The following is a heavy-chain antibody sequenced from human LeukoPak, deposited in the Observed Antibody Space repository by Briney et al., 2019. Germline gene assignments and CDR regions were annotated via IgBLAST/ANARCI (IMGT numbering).Heavy chain of an antibody. J-gene: IGHJ5*02. CDR3: ARGYYDFWSGYYNNWFDP. CDR1: GYTFTSYD. CDR2: MNPNSGNT. D-gene: IGHD3-3*01. V-gene: IGHV1-8*01. Sequence: ASVKVSCKASGYTFTSYDTNWVRQATGQGLEWMGWMNPNSGNTGYAQKFQGRVTMTRNTSISTAYMELSSPRSEDTAVYYCARGYYDFWSGYYNNWFDPWGQGTLVTVSS.